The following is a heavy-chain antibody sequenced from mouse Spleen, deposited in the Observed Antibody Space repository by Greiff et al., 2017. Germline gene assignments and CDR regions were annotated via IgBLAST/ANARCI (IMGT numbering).Heavy chain of an antibody. CDR2: IDPENGDT. CDR3: TTLGAVNWYFDV. CDR1: GFNIKDDY. J-gene: IGHJ1*01. D-gene: IGHD3-3*01. V-gene: IGHV14-4*01. Sequence: VQLKQSGAELVRPGASVKLSCTASGFNIKDDYMHWVKQRPEQGLEWIGWIDPENGDTEYASKFQGKATITADTSSNTAYLQLSSLTSEDTAVYYCTTLGAVNWYFDVWGAGTTVTVSS.